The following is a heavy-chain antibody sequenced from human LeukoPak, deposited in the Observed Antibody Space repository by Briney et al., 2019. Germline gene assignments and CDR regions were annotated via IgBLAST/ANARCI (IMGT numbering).Heavy chain of an antibody. CDR2: INTNTGNP. Sequence: AASVKVSCKASGYTFTSYAMNWVRQAPGQGLEWMGWINTNTGNPTYAQGFTGRFVFSLDTSVSTAYLQISSLKAEDTAVYYCARGITYYYDSSGFWFDPWGQGTLVTVSS. CDR3: ARGITYYYDSSGFWFDP. J-gene: IGHJ5*02. D-gene: IGHD3-22*01. CDR1: GYTFTSYA. V-gene: IGHV7-4-1*02.